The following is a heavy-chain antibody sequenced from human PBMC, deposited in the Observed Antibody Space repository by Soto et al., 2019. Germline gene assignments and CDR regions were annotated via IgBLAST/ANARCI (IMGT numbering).Heavy chain of an antibody. CDR3: AKDRERDAWYEDS. CDR1: GFSFSSYA. V-gene: IGHV3-23*01. CDR2: ISGSDGST. Sequence: DVQLLESGGGLVEPGGSLRLSCVAPGFSFSSYAMTWVRQAPGRGLEWVSVISGSDGSTYYADSVKGRFTISRDNSKNTLYLQMNSLRAEDTAVYYCAKDRERDAWYEDSWGQGTLVTVSS. J-gene: IGHJ4*02. D-gene: IGHD6-13*01.